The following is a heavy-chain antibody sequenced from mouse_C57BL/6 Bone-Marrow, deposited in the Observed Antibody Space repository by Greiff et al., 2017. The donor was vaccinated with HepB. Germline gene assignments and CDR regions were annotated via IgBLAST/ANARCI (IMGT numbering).Heavy chain of an antibody. CDR1: GFTFSSYT. CDR3: ARDGYYPYYFDY. V-gene: IGHV5-9*01. CDR2: ICGGGGNT. Sequence: EVMLVESGGGLVKPGGSLKLSCAASGFTFSSYTMSWVRQTPEKRLEWVATICGGGGNTYYPDSVKGRFNISRDNAKNTLYLQMSSLRAEDTAVYDCARDGYYPYYFDYWGQGTTLTVSA. D-gene: IGHD2-3*01. J-gene: IGHJ2*01.